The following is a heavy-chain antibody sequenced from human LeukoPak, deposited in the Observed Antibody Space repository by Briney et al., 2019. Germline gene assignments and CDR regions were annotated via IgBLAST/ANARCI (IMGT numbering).Heavy chain of an antibody. J-gene: IGHJ4*02. CDR1: GYSFMSYY. CDR3: ARSLHDSSGYYPWY. D-gene: IGHD3-22*01. CDR2: INPSSGST. V-gene: IGHV1-46*01. Sequence: GASVKVSCKASGYSFMSYYMHWVRQAPGQGLEWMGIINPSSGSTSHAQKFQGRVTMTRDTSTSTVYMELNSLRSEDTAVYYCARSLHDSSGYYPWYWGQGTLVTVSS.